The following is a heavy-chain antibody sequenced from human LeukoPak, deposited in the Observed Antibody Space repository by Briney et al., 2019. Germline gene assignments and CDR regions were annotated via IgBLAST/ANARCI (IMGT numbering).Heavy chain of an antibody. CDR1: GGTFSSYA. CDR2: IIPILGIA. CDR3: ASPGGTMVRGVSPDGYFGY. J-gene: IGHJ4*02. Sequence: GSSVKVSCKASGGTFSSYAISWVQQAPGQGLEWMGRIIPILGIANYAQKFQGRVTITADKSTSTAYMELSSLRSEDTAVYYCASPGGTMVRGVSPDGYFGYWGQGTLVTVSS. V-gene: IGHV1-69*04. D-gene: IGHD3-10*01.